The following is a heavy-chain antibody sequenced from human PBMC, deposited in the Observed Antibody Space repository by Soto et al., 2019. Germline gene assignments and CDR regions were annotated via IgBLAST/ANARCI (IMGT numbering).Heavy chain of an antibody. CDR3: ARDSGDGDYRFGMDV. J-gene: IGHJ6*01. V-gene: IGHV3-33*01. CDR1: GFSFSAYG. Sequence: QVQLVESGGGVVQPGRSLRLSCAASGFSFSAYGMHWVRQAPGKGLEWVAGIWYDGNRKYYADSLKGRCTISRDNSKNTLYLQMNSLRAEHTAVYYCARDSGDGDYRFGMDVW. CDR2: IWYDGNRK. D-gene: IGHD4-17*01.